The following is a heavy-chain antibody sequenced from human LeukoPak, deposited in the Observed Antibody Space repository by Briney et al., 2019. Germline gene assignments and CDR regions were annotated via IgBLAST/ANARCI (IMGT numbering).Heavy chain of an antibody. Sequence: GGSLRLSCAASGFTFNNYWMSWVRQAPGKGLEWLANIKRDGTDKYYVGSVEGRFTISRDNAKNSLFLQMSSLRAEDTAIYYCARGGVRRGYYDYWGQGTLVTVSS. CDR2: IKRDGTDK. CDR1: GFTFNNYW. V-gene: IGHV3-7*01. J-gene: IGHJ4*02. D-gene: IGHD1-14*01. CDR3: ARGGVRRGYYDY.